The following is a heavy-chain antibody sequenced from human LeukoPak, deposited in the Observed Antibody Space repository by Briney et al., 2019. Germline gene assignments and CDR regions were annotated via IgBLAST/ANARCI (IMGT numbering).Heavy chain of an antibody. J-gene: IGHJ4*02. CDR2: IYPGDSDT. Sequence: GESLKISCKGSGYSFTSCWIGWVRQMPGKGLEWMGIIYPGDSDTRYSPSFQGQVTISADKSISTAYLQWSSLKASDTAMYYCAIAAADPGYYFDYWGQGTLVTVSS. CDR3: AIAAADPGYYFDY. V-gene: IGHV5-51*01. D-gene: IGHD6-13*01. CDR1: GYSFTSCW.